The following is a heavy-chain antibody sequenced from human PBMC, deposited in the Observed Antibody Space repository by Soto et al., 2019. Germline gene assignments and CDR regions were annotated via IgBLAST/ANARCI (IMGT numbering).Heavy chain of an antibody. CDR2: IIPSFGTA. CDR1: GGTFSSYA. J-gene: IGHJ5*01. D-gene: IGHD1-26*01. CDR3: ARGGGSYTVYWFDS. V-gene: IGHV1-69*01. Sequence: QVQLVQSVAEVKKPGSSVTVSCTASGGTFSSYAISWVRQAPGPGLEWMGGIIPSFGTANYAQKFQGRVTITADESTSAAYIELSSMRSEATAVYYCARGGGSYTVYWFDSCGQRTLFTVCS.